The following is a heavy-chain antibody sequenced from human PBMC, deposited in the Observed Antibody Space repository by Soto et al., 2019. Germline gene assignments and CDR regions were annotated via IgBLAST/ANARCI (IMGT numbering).Heavy chain of an antibody. CDR1: GFTFSSYA. D-gene: IGHD6-19*01. CDR2: IDVSGGST. Sequence: GGSLRLSCAASGFTFSSYAMSWVRQAPGKGLEWVSAIDVSGGSTYYADSVKGRFTISRDNSKNTLYLQMNSLRAEDTAVYYCAKGPSSGWYYFDYWGQGTLVTVSS. V-gene: IGHV3-23*01. CDR3: AKGPSSGWYYFDY. J-gene: IGHJ4*02.